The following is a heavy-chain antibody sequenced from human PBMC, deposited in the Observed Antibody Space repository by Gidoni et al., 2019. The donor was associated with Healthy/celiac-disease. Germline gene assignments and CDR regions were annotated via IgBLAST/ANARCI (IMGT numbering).Heavy chain of an antibody. CDR3: ARDSGPLTGPFYYDSSGLFDY. Sequence: QVQLVESGGGVVQPGRSLRLSCAASGFTFSSYGMHWVRQAPGKGLEWVAVIWYDGSNKYYADSVKGRFTISRDNSKNTLYLQMNSLRAEDTAVYYCARDSGPLTGPFYYDSSGLFDYWGQGTLVTVSS. V-gene: IGHV3-33*01. J-gene: IGHJ4*02. D-gene: IGHD3-22*01. CDR2: IWYDGSNK. CDR1: GFTFSSYG.